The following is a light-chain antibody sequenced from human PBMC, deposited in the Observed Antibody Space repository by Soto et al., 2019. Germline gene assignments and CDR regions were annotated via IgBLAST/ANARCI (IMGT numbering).Light chain of an antibody. Sequence: DIQMTQSPSTLSASVGDRVTITCRASQSISIWLAWYQQKPGRAPKFLIYKASILESGVPSRFSGSGSGTEFTLTISSLQPDDFPTYYCQHYNSFPWTFGQGTRVEVK. J-gene: IGKJ1*01. CDR1: QSISIW. V-gene: IGKV1-5*03. CDR3: QHYNSFPWT. CDR2: KAS.